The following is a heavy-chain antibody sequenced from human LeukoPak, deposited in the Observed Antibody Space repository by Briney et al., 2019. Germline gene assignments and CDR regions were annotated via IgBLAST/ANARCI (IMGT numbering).Heavy chain of an antibody. CDR3: ARALKMITFGGVYFDY. CDR1: GGSISSGGYY. V-gene: IGHV4-31*03. J-gene: IGHJ4*02. Sequence: SQTLSLTCTVSGGSISSGGYYWRWIRQHPGKGLEWIGYIYYSGSTYYNPSLKSRVTISVDTSKNQFSLKLSSVTAADTAVYYCARALKMITFGGVYFDYWGQGTLVTVSS. D-gene: IGHD3-16*01. CDR2: IYYSGST.